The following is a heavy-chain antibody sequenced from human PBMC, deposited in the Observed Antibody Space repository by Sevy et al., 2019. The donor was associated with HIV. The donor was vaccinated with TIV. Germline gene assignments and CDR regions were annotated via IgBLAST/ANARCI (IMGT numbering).Heavy chain of an antibody. V-gene: IGHV3-21*01. J-gene: IGHJ4*02. CDR2: ITVTGTYI. CDR1: GFTFSSYN. Sequence: GGSLRLSCAASGFTFSSYNMNWVRQAPGKGLEWVSSITVTGTYIYYADSLKGRFTISRGNAKNSLYLQMNSLRAEDTAVYYCARDRSEQWVFDYWGQGTLVTVSS. CDR3: ARDRSEQWVFDY. D-gene: IGHD6-19*01.